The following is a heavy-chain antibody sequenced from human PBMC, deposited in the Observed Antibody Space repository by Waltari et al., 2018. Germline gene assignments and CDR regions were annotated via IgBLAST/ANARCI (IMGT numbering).Heavy chain of an antibody. CDR2: IKEDGSKI. CDR1: GHRLRESW. CDR3: ARDAPLYTTGWGYDY. D-gene: IGHD6-19*01. V-gene: IGHV3-7*01. Sequence: EVQLVESGGGLVQPGGSLGIYCEASGHRLRESWQSWVRQAPGKGPEWVADIKEDGSKIYYVDSVRGRFTISRDNAKNSLYLQMNSLRVEDTAVYYCARDAPLYTTGWGYDYWGQGILVTVSS. J-gene: IGHJ4*02.